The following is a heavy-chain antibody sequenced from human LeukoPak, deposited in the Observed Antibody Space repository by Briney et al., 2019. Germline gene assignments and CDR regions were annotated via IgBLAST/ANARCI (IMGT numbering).Heavy chain of an antibody. D-gene: IGHD4-23*01. CDR2: ITGSSSYI. J-gene: IGHJ2*01. Sequence: GGSLRLSCAASGFTFSSYSMNWVRQAPGKGLEWVSSITGSSSYIHYADSVKGRFTISRDNAKNSLYLQMNSLRAEDTAVYYCARADYGGTFYWYFDLWGRGTLVTVSS. V-gene: IGHV3-21*01. CDR3: ARADYGGTFYWYFDL. CDR1: GFTFSSYS.